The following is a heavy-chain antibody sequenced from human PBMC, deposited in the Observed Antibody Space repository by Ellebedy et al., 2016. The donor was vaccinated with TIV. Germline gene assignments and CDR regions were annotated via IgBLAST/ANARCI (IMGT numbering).Heavy chain of an antibody. Sequence: MPSETLSLTCTVSGGSISSSSYYWGWIRQPPGKGLEWIGSIYYSGSTYYNPSLKSRVTISVDTSKNQFSLKLSSVTAADTAVYYCARMEWFPSPFDYWGQGTLVTVSS. CDR2: IYYSGST. CDR3: ARMEWFPSPFDY. V-gene: IGHV4-39*01. CDR1: GGSISSSSYY. J-gene: IGHJ4*02. D-gene: IGHD3-3*01.